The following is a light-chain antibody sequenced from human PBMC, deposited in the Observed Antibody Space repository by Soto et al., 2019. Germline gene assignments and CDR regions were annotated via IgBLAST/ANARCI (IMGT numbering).Light chain of an antibody. CDR1: QGVSRS. CDR3: QQLYTYPLT. Sequence: DTQLTQSPSFLSASVGDSVTITCRASQGVSRSVGWYQQKPGKVPKLLISAASSLQSGVPSRFSGSGSETDFTLTISSLPPEDFAAYYCQQLYTYPLTFGGGTKVEIK. J-gene: IGKJ4*01. V-gene: IGKV1-9*01. CDR2: AAS.